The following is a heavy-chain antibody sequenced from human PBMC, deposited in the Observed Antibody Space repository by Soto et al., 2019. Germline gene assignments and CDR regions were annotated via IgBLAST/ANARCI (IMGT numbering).Heavy chain of an antibody. Sequence: QITLKESGPTLVKPTQTLTLTCTFSGFSFTTDGMGVGWIRQPPGKALEWLALIYWDDDKRYSPSLKSRLTITKDASRNHVVLTLTNMDPADTATYYCAPLYWAASGTRYYFDYWGQGTLVTVSS. D-gene: IGHD6-13*01. J-gene: IGHJ4*02. V-gene: IGHV2-5*02. CDR3: APLYWAASGTRYYFDY. CDR1: GFSFTTDGMG. CDR2: IYWDDDK.